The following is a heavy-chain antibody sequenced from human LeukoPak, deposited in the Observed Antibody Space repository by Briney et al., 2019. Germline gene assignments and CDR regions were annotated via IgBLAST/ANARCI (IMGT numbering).Heavy chain of an antibody. CDR2: IIPIFGTA. CDR3: ARGHSYGPYYYYGMDV. V-gene: IGHV1-69*13. D-gene: IGHD5-18*01. Sequence: ASVKVSCKASGGTFSSYAISWVRQAPGQGLEWMGGIIPIFGTANYAQEFQGRVTITADESTSTAYMELSSLRSEDTAVYYCARGHSYGPYYYYGMDVWGQGTTVTVSS. J-gene: IGHJ6*02. CDR1: GGTFSSYA.